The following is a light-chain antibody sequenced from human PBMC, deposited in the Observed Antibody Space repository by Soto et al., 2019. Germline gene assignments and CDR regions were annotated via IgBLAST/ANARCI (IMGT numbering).Light chain of an antibody. CDR3: LQHNTYPRT. CDR2: ATS. J-gene: IGKJ1*01. V-gene: IGKV1-17*01. Sequence: LQVTQSPASLHASLGDRVTSTCQASQGIRNDLGWYQQKPGKAPKRLIYATSSMQSGVPSRFSGSGSGTEFTLTISGLQPEDFATYYCLQHNTYPRTFGQGTKVDI. CDR1: QGIRND.